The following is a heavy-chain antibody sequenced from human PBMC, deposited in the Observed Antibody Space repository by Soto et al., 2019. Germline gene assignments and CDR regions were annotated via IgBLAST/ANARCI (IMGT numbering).Heavy chain of an antibody. D-gene: IGHD2-8*01. CDR2: IYYSGST. V-gene: IGHV4-59*01. Sequence: PSETLSLTCTVSGGSISSYYWSWIRQPPGKGLEWIGYIYYSGSTNYNPSLKSRVTISVDTSKNQFSLKLSSVTAADTAVYYCAREVPYGSAGLDYWDQGTLVTVSS. CDR3: AREVPYGSAGLDY. J-gene: IGHJ4*02. CDR1: GGSISSYY.